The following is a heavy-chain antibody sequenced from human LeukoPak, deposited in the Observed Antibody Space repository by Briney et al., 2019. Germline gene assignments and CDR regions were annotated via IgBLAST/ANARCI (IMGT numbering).Heavy chain of an antibody. Sequence: GGSLRLSCAASGFTFSSYAMHWVRQAPGKGLEWVAVISYDGSNKYYADSVKGRFTISRDNSKNTLYLQMNSLRAEDTAVYYCARGADAAAAGMLVLDAFDIWGQGTMVTVSS. V-gene: IGHV3-30-3*01. CDR3: ARGADAAAAGMLVLDAFDI. CDR2: ISYDGSNK. D-gene: IGHD6-13*01. CDR1: GFTFSSYA. J-gene: IGHJ3*02.